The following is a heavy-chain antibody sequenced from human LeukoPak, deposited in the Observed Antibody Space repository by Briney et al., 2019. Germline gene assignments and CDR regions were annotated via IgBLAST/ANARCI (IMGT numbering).Heavy chain of an antibody. CDR1: GGTFSSYA. J-gene: IGHJ4*02. V-gene: IGHV1-69*05. Sequence: GASVKVSCKASGGTFSSYAISWVRQAPGQGLGWMGGIIPIFGTANYAQKFQGRVTITTDESTSTAYMELSSLRSEDTAVYYCATGDYYDSSGYYYDYWGQGTLVTVSS. CDR2: IIPIFGTA. CDR3: ATGDYYDSSGYYYDY. D-gene: IGHD3-22*01.